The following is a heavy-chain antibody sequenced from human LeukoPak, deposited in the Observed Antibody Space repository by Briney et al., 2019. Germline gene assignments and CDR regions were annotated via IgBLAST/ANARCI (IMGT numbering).Heavy chain of an antibody. V-gene: IGHV2-70*11. CDR1: GFSLSTSGMC. J-gene: IGHJ6*02. CDR3: ARIPPHFVDLVDV. Sequence: ESGPAVVKPTQTLTLTCTFSGFSLSTSGMCVSWIRQPPGKALEQLARIDWDDDKYYSTSLKTRLTISKDTSKNQVVLTMTNMDPVDTATYYCARIPPHFVDLVDVWGQGTTFTASS. D-gene: IGHD5-24*01. CDR2: IDWDDDK.